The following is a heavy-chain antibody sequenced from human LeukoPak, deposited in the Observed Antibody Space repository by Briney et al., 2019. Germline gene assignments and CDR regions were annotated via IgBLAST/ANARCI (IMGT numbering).Heavy chain of an antibody. V-gene: IGHV4-39*01. J-gene: IGHJ4*02. D-gene: IGHD6-25*01. CDR1: GGSISSSSDY. Sequence: SETLSLTCTVSGGSISSSSDYWGWVRQPPGRGLEWIGRIHYTGITYYNPTLESRLTISVDTSKNQFSLQLTSVTAADTAVYYCARIQGNGYYGWDYFDYWGPGTLVYASS. CDR2: IHYTGIT. CDR3: ARIQGNGYYGWDYFDY.